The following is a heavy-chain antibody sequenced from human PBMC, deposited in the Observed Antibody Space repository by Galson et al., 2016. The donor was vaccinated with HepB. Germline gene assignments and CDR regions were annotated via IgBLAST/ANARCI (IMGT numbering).Heavy chain of an antibody. CDR3: AKRHEYCPPVGCSVDS. Sequence: SLRLSCAASGFTFSGYGMHWVRQAPGKGLEWLAADSMDGRRKFYADSVKGRFTISRDNSNNMLFLQMNSLTADDTAVYYCAKRHEYCPPVGCSVDSWGQGPLVSVSS. V-gene: IGHV3-30*18. D-gene: IGHD2/OR15-2a*01. CDR2: DSMDGRRK. CDR1: GFTFSGYG. J-gene: IGHJ4*02.